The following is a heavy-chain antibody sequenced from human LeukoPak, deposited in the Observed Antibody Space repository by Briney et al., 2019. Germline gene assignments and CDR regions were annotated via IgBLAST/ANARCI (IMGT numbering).Heavy chain of an antibody. CDR1: GGTFSSYA. J-gene: IGHJ4*02. Sequence: SVTVSCTASGGTFSSYAISWVRQAPGQGLEWMGGIIPIFGTANYAQKFQGRVTITADESTSTAYMELSSLRSEDTAVYYCARDHFGSLDSWGQGILVTVSS. D-gene: IGHD3-10*01. V-gene: IGHV1-69*13. CDR2: IIPIFGTA. CDR3: ARDHFGSLDS.